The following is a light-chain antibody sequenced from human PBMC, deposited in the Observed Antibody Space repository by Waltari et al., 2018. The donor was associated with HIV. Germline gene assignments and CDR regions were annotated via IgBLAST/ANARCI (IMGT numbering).Light chain of an antibody. CDR1: QELNKY. CDR2: DAS. CDR3: QQYEKLPLT. Sequence: DIQMTQSPSSLSASVGDRVTITCQASQELNKYLNWYQQRLGKAPKLLVYDASNLQTGVPARFSGAGSGTEFSINISSLQPEDFATYYCQQYEKLPLTFGEGTRVEIK. V-gene: IGKV1-33*01. J-gene: IGKJ4*02.